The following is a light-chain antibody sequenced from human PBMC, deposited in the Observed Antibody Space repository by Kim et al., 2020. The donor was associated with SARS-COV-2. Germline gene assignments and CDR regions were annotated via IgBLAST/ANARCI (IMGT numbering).Light chain of an antibody. CDR1: QGISRD. CDR3: QQLNSYPLT. Sequence: ASVGDTVTITCRASQGISRDLAWYQQKPGIAPKVLIYAASTLQSGVPSRFSGSGSGTDFTLTISSLQPEDFATYSCQQLNSYPLTFGGGTKVDIK. CDR2: AAS. J-gene: IGKJ4*01. V-gene: IGKV1-9*01.